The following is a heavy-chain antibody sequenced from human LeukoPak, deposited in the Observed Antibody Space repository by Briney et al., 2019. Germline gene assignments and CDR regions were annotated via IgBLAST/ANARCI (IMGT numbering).Heavy chain of an antibody. V-gene: IGHV3-23*01. CDR2: ISGSGGST. D-gene: IGHD3-10*01. J-gene: IGHJ6*03. Sequence: GGSLRLSCAASGFTFSSYAMSWVRQAPGKGLEWVSAISGSGGSTNYADSVKGRFTISRDNSKNTLSLQMTSLRADDTAVYYCATRFGLDYYYYYMDVWGKGTTVTVSS. CDR1: GFTFSSYA. CDR3: ATRFGLDYYYYYMDV.